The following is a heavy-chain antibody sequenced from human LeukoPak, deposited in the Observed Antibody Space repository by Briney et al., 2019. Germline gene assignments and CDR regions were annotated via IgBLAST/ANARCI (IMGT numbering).Heavy chain of an antibody. J-gene: IGHJ4*02. CDR2: MNPNSGNT. CDR1: GYTFTIYD. CDR3: ARVIRDIVVVPAAMKD. V-gene: IGHV1-8*01. D-gene: IGHD2-2*01. Sequence: ASVNVSFKSSGYTFTIYDINWVRQATQQGLERMGWMNPNSGNTGYAQKFQGRVTMTRNTSISTAYMELSSLRSEDTAVYYCARVIRDIVVVPAAMKDWGQGTLVTVSS.